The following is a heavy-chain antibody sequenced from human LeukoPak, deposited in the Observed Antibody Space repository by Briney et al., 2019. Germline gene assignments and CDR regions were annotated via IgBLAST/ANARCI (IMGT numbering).Heavy chain of an antibody. Sequence: SETLSLTCAVYGGSFSGYYWSWIRQPPGKGLEWIGEISHSGSTTYNPSLRSRVTISGDTSKKQFSLKLSSVTAADTAVYYCVTYYYGGSAPKRNYWGQGILVTVSS. CDR2: ISHSGST. J-gene: IGHJ4*02. CDR3: VTYYYGGSAPKRNY. CDR1: GGSFSGYY. V-gene: IGHV4-34*01. D-gene: IGHD3-22*01.